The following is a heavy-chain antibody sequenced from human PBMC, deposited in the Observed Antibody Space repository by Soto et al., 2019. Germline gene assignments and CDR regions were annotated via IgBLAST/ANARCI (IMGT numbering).Heavy chain of an antibody. CDR1: GFTFSSYG. D-gene: IGHD2-15*01. V-gene: IGHV3-30*02. CDR3: AKDYAGGDCSGGSCYSWMGAFDI. J-gene: IGHJ3*02. CDR2: IWYDGSNK. Sequence: PGGSLRLSCAASGFTFSSYGMHWVRQAPGKGLEWVAVIWYDGSNKYYADSVKGRFTISRDNSKNTLYLQMNSLRAEDTAVYYCAKDYAGGDCSGGSCYSWMGAFDIWGQGTMVTVSS.